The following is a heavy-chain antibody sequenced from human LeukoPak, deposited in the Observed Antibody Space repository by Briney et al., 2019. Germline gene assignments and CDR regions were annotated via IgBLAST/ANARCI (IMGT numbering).Heavy chain of an antibody. Sequence: PGGSLRLSCAASGFTFSTYSMNWVRQAPGKGLEWVSSISTRSSYIYYVDSVRGRFTISRDNAKKSLYLQMNSLRVEDSAVHYCAGDQGGNRWTYWGQGTLVTVSS. CDR3: AGDQGGNRWTY. CDR1: GFTFSTYS. V-gene: IGHV3-21*01. CDR2: ISTRSSYI. J-gene: IGHJ4*02. D-gene: IGHD3-16*01.